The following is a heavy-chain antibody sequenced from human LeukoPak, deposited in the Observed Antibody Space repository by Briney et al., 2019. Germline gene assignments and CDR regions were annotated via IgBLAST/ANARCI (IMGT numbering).Heavy chain of an antibody. Sequence: PGGSLRLSCAASGFTFSSYEMNWVRQAPGKGLEWVSYISSSGSTIYYADSVKGRFTISRDNGKNSLYLQMNSLRVDDTAIYYCARDSFGIAFDIWGQGTMVTVSS. D-gene: IGHD1-14*01. V-gene: IGHV3-48*03. CDR1: GFTFSSYE. CDR3: ARDSFGIAFDI. J-gene: IGHJ3*02. CDR2: ISSSGSTI.